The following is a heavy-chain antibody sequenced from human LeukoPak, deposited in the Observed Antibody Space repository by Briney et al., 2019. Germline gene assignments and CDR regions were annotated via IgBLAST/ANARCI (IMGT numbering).Heavy chain of an antibody. Sequence: GGSLRLSCAASGLTFSSYEMNWVRQAPGKGLEWVSYISSSAGTIYYTDSVKGRFTISRDNAKNSLYLQMNSLRAEDTAVYYCAREASSGDLEYWGQGTLVTVSS. CDR2: ISSSAGTI. J-gene: IGHJ4*02. V-gene: IGHV3-48*03. D-gene: IGHD4-17*01. CDR1: GLTFSSYE. CDR3: AREASSGDLEY.